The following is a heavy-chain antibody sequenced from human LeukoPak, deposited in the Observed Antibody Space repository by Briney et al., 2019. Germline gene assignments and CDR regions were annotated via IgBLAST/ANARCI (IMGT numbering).Heavy chain of an antibody. CDR2: IYSGGST. D-gene: IGHD3-10*01. V-gene: IGHV3-53*01. Sequence: GGSLRLSCAASGFTVSSNYMSWVRQAPGKGLEWVSVIYSGGSTYYADSVKGRFTISRDNSKNTLYLQMNSLRAEDTAVYYCAKEDYYGSGKRGYYYYMDVWGKGTTVTISS. J-gene: IGHJ6*03. CDR1: GFTVSSNY. CDR3: AKEDYYGSGKRGYYYYMDV.